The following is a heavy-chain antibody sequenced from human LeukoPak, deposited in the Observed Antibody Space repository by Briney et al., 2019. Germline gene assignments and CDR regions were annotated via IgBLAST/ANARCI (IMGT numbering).Heavy chain of an antibody. V-gene: IGHV4-59*01. J-gene: IGHJ3*02. CDR3: ARGHSGSYSEWAFDI. CDR2: IYYSGST. D-gene: IGHD1-26*01. CDR1: GGSISSYY. Sequence: SETLSLTCTVSGGSISSYYWSWIRQPPGKGLEWIGYIYYSGSTNYNPPLKSRVTISVDTSKNQFSLKLSSVTAADTAVYYCARGHSGSYSEWAFDIWGQGTMVTVSS.